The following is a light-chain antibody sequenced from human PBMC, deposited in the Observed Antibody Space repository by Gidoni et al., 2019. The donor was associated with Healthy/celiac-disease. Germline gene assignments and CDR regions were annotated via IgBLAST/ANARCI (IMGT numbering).Light chain of an antibody. Sequence: EIVLTQSPASLSLPPGESATLSCWASQSVSSYLAWYQQKPGQAPRLLIYDASNRATGIPARFSGSGSGTDFTLTISSLEPEDFAVYYCQQRSNWPLTFGGGTKVEIK. CDR2: DAS. J-gene: IGKJ4*01. CDR3: QQRSNWPLT. V-gene: IGKV3-11*01. CDR1: QSVSSY.